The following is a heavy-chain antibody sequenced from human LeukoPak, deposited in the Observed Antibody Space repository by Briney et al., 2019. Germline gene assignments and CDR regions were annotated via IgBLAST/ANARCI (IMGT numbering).Heavy chain of an antibody. CDR2: IYYSGST. CDR3: ARHEDYYGSGSVHFDY. J-gene: IGHJ4*02. CDR1: GGSISSYY. D-gene: IGHD3-10*01. V-gene: IGHV4-59*08. Sequence: PSETLSLTCTVSGGSISSYYWSWIRQPPGKGLEWIGYIYYSGSTNYNPSLKSRVTISVDTSKNQFSLKLSSVTAADTAVYYCARHEDYYGSGSVHFDYWGQGTLVTVSS.